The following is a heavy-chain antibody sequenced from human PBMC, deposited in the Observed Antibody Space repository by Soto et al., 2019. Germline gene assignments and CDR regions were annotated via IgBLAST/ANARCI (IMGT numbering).Heavy chain of an antibody. CDR3: AGIDYDFLAGSEDAFDI. J-gene: IGHJ3*02. D-gene: IGHD3-9*01. CDR1: GYSFTSYW. Sequence: GESLKISCKGSGYSFTSYWIGWVRQMPWKGLEWMGIIYPGDSDTRYSPSFQGQVTISADKSISTAYLQWSSLKASDTAMYYCAGIDYDFLAGSEDAFDIWGQGTMVTVSS. V-gene: IGHV5-51*01. CDR2: IYPGDSDT.